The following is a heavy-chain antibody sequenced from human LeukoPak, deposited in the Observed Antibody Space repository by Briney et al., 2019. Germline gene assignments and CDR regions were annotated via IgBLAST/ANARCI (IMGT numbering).Heavy chain of an antibody. V-gene: IGHV1-2*02. CDR1: GYTFTGYY. D-gene: IGHD6-19*01. J-gene: IGHJ5*02. CDR2: INPNSGGA. CDR3: AKGRVVAGSKSLTYHWLDP. Sequence: ASVKVSCKASGYTFTGYYIHWVRQAPGQGLEWVGWINPNSGGAKYAQKFQDRVTMTRDASISTAYMGLSRLRSDDTAVYYCAKGRVVAGSKSLTYHWLDPWGQGTLVTVSS.